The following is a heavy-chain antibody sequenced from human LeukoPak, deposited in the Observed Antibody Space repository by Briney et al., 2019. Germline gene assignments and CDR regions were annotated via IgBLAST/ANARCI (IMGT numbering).Heavy chain of an antibody. CDR3: ARETVYYDFWSGYYTGWFDP. CDR1: GVSISSGSYY. CDR2: IYTSGST. Sequence: KASETLSLTCTVSGVSISSGSYYWSWLRQPAGKGLEWIGRIYTSGSTNYNPSLKSRVTISVDTSKNQFSLKLSSVTAADTAVYYCARETVYYDFWSGYYTGWFDPWGQGTLVTVSS. V-gene: IGHV4-61*02. D-gene: IGHD3-3*01. J-gene: IGHJ5*02.